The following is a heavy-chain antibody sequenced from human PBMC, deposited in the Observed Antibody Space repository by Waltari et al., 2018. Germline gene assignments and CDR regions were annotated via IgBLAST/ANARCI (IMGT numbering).Heavy chain of an antibody. V-gene: IGHV3-23*01. CDR2: ISGSGGST. CDR3: AKEPYSSSSRYYFDY. D-gene: IGHD6-6*01. Sequence: EVQMLESGGGLVQTGGSLRLSCAASGFTFSSYAMNWVRQAPGKGLEWVSAISGSGGSTYYADSVKGRFTISRDNSKNTLYLQMNSLRAEDTAVYYCAKEPYSSSSRYYFDYWGQGTLVTVSS. CDR1: GFTFSSYA. J-gene: IGHJ4*02.